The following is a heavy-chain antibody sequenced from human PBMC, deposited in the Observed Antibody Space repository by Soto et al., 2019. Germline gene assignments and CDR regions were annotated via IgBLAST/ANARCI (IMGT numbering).Heavy chain of an antibody. CDR2: IYYSGST. J-gene: IGHJ6*02. V-gene: IGHV4-31*03. D-gene: IGHD3-16*02. Sequence: PSETLSLTCTVSGGSISSGGYYWSWIRQHPGKGLEWIGYIYYSGSTYYNPSLKSRVTISVDTSKNQFSLKLSSVTAADTAVYYCARDKTAFAKGYDYVWGSYRDEDYYYYGMDVWGQGTTVTVSS. CDR3: ARDKTAFAKGYDYVWGSYRDEDYYYYGMDV. CDR1: GGSISSGGYY.